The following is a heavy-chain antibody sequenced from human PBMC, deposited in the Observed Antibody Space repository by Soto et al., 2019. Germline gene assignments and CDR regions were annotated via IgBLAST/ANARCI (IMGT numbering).Heavy chain of an antibody. J-gene: IGHJ2*01. Sequence: GGSLRLSCAASGFTFSSYAMSWVRQAPGKGLEWVSAISGSGGSTYYADSVKGRFTIARDTSKNTLYLQMNSMRAEDTAVYHWAKDPGELGNWAYWYFDLWGRGTLVTVSS. CDR2: ISGSGGST. V-gene: IGHV3-23*01. D-gene: IGHD3-10*01. CDR3: AKDPGELGNWAYWYFDL. CDR1: GFTFSSYA.